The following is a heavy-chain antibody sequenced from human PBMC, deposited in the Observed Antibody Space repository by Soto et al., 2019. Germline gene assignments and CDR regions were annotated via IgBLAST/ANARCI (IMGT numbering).Heavy chain of an antibody. D-gene: IGHD1-26*01. V-gene: IGHV4-39*01. CDR1: GGSISSSSYY. J-gene: IGHJ4*02. Sequence: PSETLFLTCTVSGGSISSSSYYWGWIRQPLGKGLEWIGSIYYSGSTYYNPSLKSRVTISVDTSKNQFSLKLSSVTAADTAVYYCARRVADFNASGMKEYYFDYWGQGTLVTVSS. CDR3: ARRVADFNASGMKEYYFDY. CDR2: IYYSGST.